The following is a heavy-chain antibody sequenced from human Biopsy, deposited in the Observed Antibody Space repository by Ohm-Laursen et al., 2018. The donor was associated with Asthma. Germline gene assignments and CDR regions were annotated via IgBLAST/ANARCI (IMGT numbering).Heavy chain of an antibody. CDR2: ISYTGSA. J-gene: IGHJ4*02. CDR1: GGSMSSSSYY. Sequence: SDTLSLTCTVSGGSMSSSSYYWGWIRQPPGKGLEWMGSISYTGSAYHNPSLKSRVTISVNTSKNHFSLKLASVTAADTAVYYCARHWDWGSFIDYWGQGTPVTASS. D-gene: IGHD7-27*01. CDR3: ARHWDWGSFIDY. V-gene: IGHV4-39*01.